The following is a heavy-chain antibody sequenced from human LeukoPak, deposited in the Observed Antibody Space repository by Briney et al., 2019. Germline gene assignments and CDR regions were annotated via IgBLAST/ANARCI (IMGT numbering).Heavy chain of an antibody. J-gene: IGHJ6*03. V-gene: IGHV4-59*08. CDR2: IYYSGST. Sequence: PSETLSLTCTVSGGSISSYYWSWIRQPPGKGLEWIGYIYYSGSTNYNPSLKSRVTISVDTSKNQFSLKLSSVTAADTAVYYCARQLSTNPNYYYYYMDVWGKGTTVTISS. CDR1: GGSISSYY. CDR3: ARQLSTNPNYYYYYMDV.